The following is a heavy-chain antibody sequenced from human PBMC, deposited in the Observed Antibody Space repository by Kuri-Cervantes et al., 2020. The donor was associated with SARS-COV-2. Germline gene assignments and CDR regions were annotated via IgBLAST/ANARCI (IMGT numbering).Heavy chain of an antibody. CDR2: FDPEDGET. Sequence: ASVKVSCKVSGYTLTELSMHWVRQAPGKGLEWMGGFDPEDGETIYAQKFQGRVTMTRDTSISTAYMELSRLRSDDTAVYYCARASYVLRFLEWLSPGDYWGQGTLVTVSS. CDR3: ARASYVLRFLEWLSPGDY. J-gene: IGHJ4*02. D-gene: IGHD3-3*01. V-gene: IGHV1-24*01. CDR1: GYTLTELS.